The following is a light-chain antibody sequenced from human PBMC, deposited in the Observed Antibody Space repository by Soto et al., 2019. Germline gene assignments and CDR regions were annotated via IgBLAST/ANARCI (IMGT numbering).Light chain of an antibody. CDR2: GAS. CDR1: QSVGST. J-gene: IGKJ4*01. Sequence: EIVMTQSPATLSVSPGERATLSCRASQSVGSTLAWYQQKPGQAPRLLIYGASTRATGVPARFSGSGSGTEFTLTINRLHSEDLAVYYCQQYHDWPPLTFGGGTKVEIK. V-gene: IGKV3-15*01. CDR3: QQYHDWPPLT.